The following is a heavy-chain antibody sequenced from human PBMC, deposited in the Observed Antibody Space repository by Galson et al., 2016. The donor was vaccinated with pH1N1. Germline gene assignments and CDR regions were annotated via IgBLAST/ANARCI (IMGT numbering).Heavy chain of an antibody. CDR1: GGSFLGYY. V-gene: IGHV4-34*01. J-gene: IGHJ1*01. CDR3: ARGNGGWYGD. CDR2: INHSGSS. D-gene: IGHD6-19*01. Sequence: SETLSLTCAVSGGSFLGYYWTWIRQPPGKGLEWIGEINHSGSSNYNSSLESRVTMSIDTSKKHFSLRLTSVAAADTAMYYCARGNGGWYGDWGQGTLVTVSP.